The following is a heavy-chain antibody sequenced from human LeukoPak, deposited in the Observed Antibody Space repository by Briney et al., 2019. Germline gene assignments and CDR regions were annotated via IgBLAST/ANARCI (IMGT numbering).Heavy chain of an antibody. CDR2: IKQDGSEK. Sequence: PGGSLRLSCAASGFTFSTYWMSWVRQAPGKGLEWVANIKQDGSEKYYLDSVKGRFTISRDNAKNSLYLQMGSLRAEDMAVYYCARVGCSSTSCPYYYYYMDVWGKGTTVTVSS. J-gene: IGHJ6*03. CDR1: GFTFSTYW. CDR3: ARVGCSSTSCPYYYYYMDV. D-gene: IGHD2-2*01. V-gene: IGHV3-7*01.